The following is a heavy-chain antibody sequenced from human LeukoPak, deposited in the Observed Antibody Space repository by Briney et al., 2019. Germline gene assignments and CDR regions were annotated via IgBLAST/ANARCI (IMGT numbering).Heavy chain of an antibody. J-gene: IGHJ5*02. V-gene: IGHV4-39*01. Sequence: SETLSLTCTVSGDSISNGYHYWGWIRQSPGKGLEWNGGVSHSGTSHYNPSLRKRVTISIDASKNQFFLRVTAVTAADVAVYYCVRQEEDSVMILSGIPRFYTCFDPWGRGTVVSVSS. D-gene: IGHD3-16*01. CDR1: GDSISNGYHY. CDR3: VRQEEDSVMILSGIPRFYTCFDP. CDR2: VSHSGTS.